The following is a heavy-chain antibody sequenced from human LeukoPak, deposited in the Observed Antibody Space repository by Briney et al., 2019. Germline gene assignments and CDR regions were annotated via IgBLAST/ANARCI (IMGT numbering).Heavy chain of an antibody. J-gene: IGHJ4*02. V-gene: IGHV3-30*02. Sequence: GGPLRLSCAASGFTFSSYGMHWVRQAPGKGLEWVAFIRYDGSNKYYADSVKGRFTISRDNSKNTLYLQMNSLRAEDTAVYYCAKDAGLYYYDSSGYQGPYFDYWGQGTLVTVSS. CDR1: GFTFSSYG. CDR2: IRYDGSNK. D-gene: IGHD3-22*01. CDR3: AKDAGLYYYDSSGYQGPYFDY.